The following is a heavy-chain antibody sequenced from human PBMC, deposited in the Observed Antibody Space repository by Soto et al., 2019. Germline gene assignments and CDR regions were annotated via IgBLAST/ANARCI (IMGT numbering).Heavy chain of an antibody. Sequence: ASVKVSCKASGGTFSSYAISWVRQAPGQGLEWMGGIIPIFGTANYAQKFQGRVTITADESTSTAYMELSSLRSEDTAVYYCAAESYYESNGTKGRIDWGQGTLVTVSS. CDR1: GGTFSSYA. CDR3: AAESYYESNGTKGRID. V-gene: IGHV1-69*13. J-gene: IGHJ4*02. D-gene: IGHD3-22*01. CDR2: IIPIFGTA.